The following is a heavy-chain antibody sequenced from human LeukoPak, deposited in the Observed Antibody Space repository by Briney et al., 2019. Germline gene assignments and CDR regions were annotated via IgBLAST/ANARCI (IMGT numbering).Heavy chain of an antibody. J-gene: IGHJ5*02. CDR3: AREVGLGMYNWFDP. CDR1: GGSISSSSYY. CDR2: IYYSGST. Sequence: PSETLSLTCTVSGGSISSSSYYWGWIRQPPGKGLEWIGSIYYSGSTYYNPSLKSRVTISVDTSKNQFSLKLSSVTAADTAVYYCAREVGLGMYNWFDPWGQGTLVTVSS. D-gene: IGHD3-16*01. V-gene: IGHV4-39*07.